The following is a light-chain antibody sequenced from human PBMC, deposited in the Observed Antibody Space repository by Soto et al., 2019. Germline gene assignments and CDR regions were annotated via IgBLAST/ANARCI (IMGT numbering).Light chain of an antibody. CDR2: AAS. V-gene: IGKV3-20*01. Sequence: EIVLTQSPGTLTLSPGARATLSCRASQSVNGNFLAWYQKKPGQAPRLLIYAASSRATGVPDRFSASGSGTDFSLTISRLEPEDFAVYYCQQYGSSLRTLGQGTKLEIK. J-gene: IGKJ2*01. CDR3: QQYGSSLRT. CDR1: QSVNGNF.